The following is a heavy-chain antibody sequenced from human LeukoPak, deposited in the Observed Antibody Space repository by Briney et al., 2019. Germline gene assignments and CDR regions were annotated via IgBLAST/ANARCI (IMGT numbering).Heavy chain of an antibody. CDR2: TSQDGSEK. CDR1: GFTFSSYW. V-gene: IGHV3-7*01. Sequence: PGGSLRLSCAASGFTFSSYWMSWVRQAPGKGLEWVAITSQDGSEKYHVDSVKGRFTISRDNAKNSLYLQMNSLRAEDTAVYYCARGGSSWYMDVWGKGTTVTVSS. CDR3: ARGGSSWYMDV. J-gene: IGHJ6*03.